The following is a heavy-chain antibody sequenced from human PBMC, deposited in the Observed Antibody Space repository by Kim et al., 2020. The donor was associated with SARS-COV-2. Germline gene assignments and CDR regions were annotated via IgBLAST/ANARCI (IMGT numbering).Heavy chain of an antibody. CDR2: IDPSDSYT. J-gene: IGHJ4*02. V-gene: IGHV5-10-1*01. D-gene: IGHD6-13*01. Sequence: GESLKISCKGSGYSFTSYWISWVRQMPGKGLEWMGRIDPSDSYTNYSPSFQGHVTISADKSISTAYLQWSSLKASDTAMYYCARRSYSSREKRSPFDYWGQGTLVTVSS. CDR3: ARRSYSSREKRSPFDY. CDR1: GYSFTSYW.